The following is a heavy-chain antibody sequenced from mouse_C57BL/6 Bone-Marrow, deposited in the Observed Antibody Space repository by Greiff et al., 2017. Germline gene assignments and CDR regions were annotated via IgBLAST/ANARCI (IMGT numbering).Heavy chain of an antibody. V-gene: IGHV1-61*01. Sequence: QVQLQQPGAELVRPGSSVKLSCKASGYTFTSYWMDWVKQRPGQGLEWIGNIYPSDSETHYNQKFKDKATVTVDKSSSTAYMQLSSLTSEDSAVYYGARSEGAYWGQGTLVTVSA. CDR2: IYPSDSET. CDR1: GYTFTSYW. CDR3: ARSEGAY. J-gene: IGHJ3*01.